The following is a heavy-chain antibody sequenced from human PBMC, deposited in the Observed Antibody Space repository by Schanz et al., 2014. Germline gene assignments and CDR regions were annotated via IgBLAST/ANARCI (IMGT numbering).Heavy chain of an antibody. Sequence: QVQLVQSGAEVKKPGASVKVSCKASGYTLTGFGVSWVRQAPGQGREWMGWISAYSGNSKYAQKLQGRVTMTTDTSTNTAYMELRSLTSDDTAVYYCARTAFHDVWRGYIPHYAFDLWGQGTVVTVSS. CDR3: ARTAFHDVWRGYIPHYAFDL. V-gene: IGHV1-18*01. D-gene: IGHD3-3*01. CDR1: GYTLTGFG. J-gene: IGHJ3*01. CDR2: ISAYSGNS.